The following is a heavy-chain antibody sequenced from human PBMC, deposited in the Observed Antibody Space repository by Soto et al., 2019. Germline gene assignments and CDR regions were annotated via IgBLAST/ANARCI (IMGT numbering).Heavy chain of an antibody. V-gene: IGHV1-18*01. CDR3: ARERYSGYDPHDAFDI. CDR2: ISAYNGNT. Sequence: ASVTVSCTASGYTFTSYGISWVRRAPGQGLEWMGWISAYNGNTNYAQKLQGRVTMTTDTSTSTAHMELRSLRSDDTAVYYCARERYSGYDPHDAFDIWGQGTMVTVSS. J-gene: IGHJ3*02. D-gene: IGHD5-12*01. CDR1: GYTFTSYG.